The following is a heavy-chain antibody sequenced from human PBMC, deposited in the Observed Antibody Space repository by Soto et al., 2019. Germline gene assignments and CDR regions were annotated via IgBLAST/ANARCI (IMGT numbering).Heavy chain of an antibody. CDR1: SGSMSSEGYY. J-gene: IGHJ1*01. Sequence: SETLSLTCTVSSGSMSSEGYYWSWIRQHPGKGLEWIGYSYYSGLTDYNPSLKRRRTISVDKSKNEFYLKMRSVTAADTAVYYGAYLRGWPGYPGDWGQDTLVTVSS. D-gene: IGHD3-10*01. V-gene: IGHV4-31*03. CDR3: AYLRGWPGYPGD. CDR2: SYYSGLT.